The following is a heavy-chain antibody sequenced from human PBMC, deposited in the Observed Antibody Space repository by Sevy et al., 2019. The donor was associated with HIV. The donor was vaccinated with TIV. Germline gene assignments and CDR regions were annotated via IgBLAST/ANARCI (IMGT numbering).Heavy chain of an antibody. V-gene: IGHV3-30-3*01. CDR3: ARPRANYVDNYFFYAMDV. Sequence: GGSLRLSCVASGFAFTNYYAMHWVRQAPGKGLEWVALISFDESDKYYADSVKGRFTISRDNFKNTLYLQMNSLTTEDTAVYYCARPRANYVDNYFFYAMDVWGQGTTVTVSS. CDR2: ISFDESDK. CDR1: GFAFTNYYA. D-gene: IGHD4-17*01. J-gene: IGHJ6*02.